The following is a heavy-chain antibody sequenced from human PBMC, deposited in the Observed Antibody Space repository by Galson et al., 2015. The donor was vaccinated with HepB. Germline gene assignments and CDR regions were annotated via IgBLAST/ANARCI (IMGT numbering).Heavy chain of an antibody. D-gene: IGHD5-18*01. CDR2: IIPIFGTA. CDR1: GGTFSSYA. Sequence: SVTVSCKASGGTFSSYAISWVRQAPGQGLEWMGGIIPIFGTANYAQKFQGRVTITADESTSTAYMELSSLRSEDTAVYYCARSHTLVDTAMVKSRVFDIWAKEQWSPSLQ. J-gene: IGHJ3*02. CDR3: ARSHTLVDTAMVKSRVFDI. V-gene: IGHV1-69*13.